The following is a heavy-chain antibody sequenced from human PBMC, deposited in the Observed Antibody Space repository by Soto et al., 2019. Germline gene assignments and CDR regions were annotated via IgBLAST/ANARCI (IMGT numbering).Heavy chain of an antibody. V-gene: IGHV6-1*01. D-gene: IGHD6-6*01. CDR3: ARVGRIAARHALYYYYGMDV. CDR2: TYYRSKWYN. CDR1: GDSVSSNSAA. J-gene: IGHJ6*02. Sequence: PSQTLSLTCAISGDSVSSNSAAWNWIRQSPSRGLEWLGRTYYRSKWYNDYAVSVKSRITINPDTSKNQFSLQLNSVTPEDTAVYYCARVGRIAARHALYYYYGMDVWGQGTTVTVSS.